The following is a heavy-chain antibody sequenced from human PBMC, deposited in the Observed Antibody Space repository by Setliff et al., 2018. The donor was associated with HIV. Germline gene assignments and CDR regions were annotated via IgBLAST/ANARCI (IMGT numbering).Heavy chain of an antibody. J-gene: IGHJ4*02. CDR1: GFTFSSYA. CDR2: ISGSGGST. D-gene: IGHD4-17*01. V-gene: IGHV3-23*01. Sequence: PGGSLRLSCATSGFTFSSYAMSWVRQAPGKGLEWVSAISGSGGSTYYADSVKGRFTISRDNSKNTLYLQMNSLRAEDTAVYYCAKASSNYGGYYFDYWGQGTLVTVSS. CDR3: AKASSNYGGYYFDY.